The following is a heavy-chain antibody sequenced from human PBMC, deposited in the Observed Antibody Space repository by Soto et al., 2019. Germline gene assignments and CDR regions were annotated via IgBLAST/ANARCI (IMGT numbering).Heavy chain of an antibody. CDR2: ISAYNGNT. Sequence: QVQLVQSGAEVKKPGASGKVSCKASGYTFTSYGISWVRQAPGQGLEWMGWISAYNGNTNYAQKLQGRVTMTTDTSTSTAYMELRSLRSDDTAVYYCARAAVAGLYYYYGMDVWGQGTTVTVSS. D-gene: IGHD6-19*01. CDR1: GYTFTSYG. V-gene: IGHV1-18*01. J-gene: IGHJ6*02. CDR3: ARAAVAGLYYYYGMDV.